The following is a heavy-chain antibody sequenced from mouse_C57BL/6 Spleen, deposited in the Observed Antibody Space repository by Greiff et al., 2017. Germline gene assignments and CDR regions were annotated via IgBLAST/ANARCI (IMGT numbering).Heavy chain of an antibody. D-gene: IGHD2-14*01. V-gene: IGHV2-2*01. Sequence: QVQLKESGPGLVQPSQSLSITCTVSGFSLTSYGVHWVRQSPGKGLEWLGVIWSGGSTDYNAAFISRLSISKDNSKSQVFFKMNSLQADDTAIYYCARNIGGYFDVWGTGTTVTVSS. J-gene: IGHJ1*03. CDR1: GFSLTSYG. CDR2: IWSGGST. CDR3: ARNIGGYFDV.